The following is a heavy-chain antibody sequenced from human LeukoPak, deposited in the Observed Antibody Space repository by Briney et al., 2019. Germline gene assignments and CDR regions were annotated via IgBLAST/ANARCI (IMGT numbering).Heavy chain of an antibody. CDR2: IYTSGST. D-gene: IGHD6-13*01. J-gene: IGHJ5*02. V-gene: IGHV4-61*02. CDR1: GGSISSSSYY. CDR3: ARDEEAAGSHWFDP. Sequence: SETLSLTCTVSGGSISSSSYYWSWIRQPAGKGLEWIGRIYTSGSTNYNPSLKSRVTISVDTSKNQFSLKLSSVTAADTAVYYCARDEEAAGSHWFDPWGQGTLVTVSS.